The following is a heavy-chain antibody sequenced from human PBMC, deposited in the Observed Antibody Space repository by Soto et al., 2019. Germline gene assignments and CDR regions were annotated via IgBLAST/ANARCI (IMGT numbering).Heavy chain of an antibody. J-gene: IGHJ6*02. D-gene: IGHD1-7*01. CDR3: AREGGYNWNSGYYGMDV. CDR1: GYSFTSYW. V-gene: IGHV5-51*01. Sequence: ESLKISCKGSGYSFTSYWIGWVRQMPGKGLEWMGIIYPGDSDTRYSPSFQGQVTISADKSISTAYLQWSSLKASDTAMYYCAREGGYNWNSGYYGMDVWGQGTAVTVSS. CDR2: IYPGDSDT.